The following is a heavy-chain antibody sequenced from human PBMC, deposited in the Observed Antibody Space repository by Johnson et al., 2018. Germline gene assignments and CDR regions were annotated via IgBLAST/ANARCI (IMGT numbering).Heavy chain of an antibody. J-gene: IGHJ1*01. CDR3: AAFLPGSDMAYRQY. CDR1: GFTFSSYA. Sequence: VQLVESGGGLVQPGGSLRLSCAASGFTFSSYAMSWVRQAPGKGLEWVSALSESGGVTFYADSVKGRFTISRANSKNTVFLQMSSLRADDTAVYYCAAFLPGSDMAYRQYWGQGTLVTVSS. CDR2: LSESGGVT. V-gene: IGHV3-23*04. D-gene: IGHD2-2*01.